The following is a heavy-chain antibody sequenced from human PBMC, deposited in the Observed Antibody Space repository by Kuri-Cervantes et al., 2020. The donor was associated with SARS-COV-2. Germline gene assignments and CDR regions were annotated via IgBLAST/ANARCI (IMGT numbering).Heavy chain of an antibody. Sequence: GESLKISCAASGFTFSSYGMHWVRQAPGKGLEWVAFIRYDGSNKYYADSVKGRFTISRDNSKNTLYLQMNSLRAEDTAVYYCAKGIAAAGTGGFDYWGQGTLVTVSS. D-gene: IGHD6-13*01. V-gene: IGHV3-30*02. J-gene: IGHJ4*02. CDR3: AKGIAAAGTGGFDY. CDR1: GFTFSSYG. CDR2: IRYDGSNK.